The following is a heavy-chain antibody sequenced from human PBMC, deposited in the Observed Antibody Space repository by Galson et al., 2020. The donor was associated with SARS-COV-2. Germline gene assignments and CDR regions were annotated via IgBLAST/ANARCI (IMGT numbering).Heavy chain of an antibody. CDR2: ISWDGGTT. CDR1: GFSFDDYT. D-gene: IGHD1-7*01. CDR3: AKEVSELELRPYYFDH. J-gene: IGHJ4*02. V-gene: IGHV3-43*01. Sequence: GESLKISCAASGFSFDDYTMHWVRQAPGKGLEWVSLISWDGGTTYYADSVKGRFTISRDNNKNSLYLQMNSLRTEDTALYYCAKEVSELELRPYYFDHWGQGTLVTVSS.